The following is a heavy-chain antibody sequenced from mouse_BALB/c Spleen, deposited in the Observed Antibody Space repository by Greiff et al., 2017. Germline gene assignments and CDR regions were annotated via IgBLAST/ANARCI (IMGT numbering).Heavy chain of an antibody. CDR3: ARRPYGNYFFDY. D-gene: IGHD2-1*01. CDR2: INPSNGRT. V-gene: IGHV1S81*02. J-gene: IGHJ2*01. CDR1: GYTFTSYW. Sequence: QVQLQQPGAELVKPGASVKLSCKASGYTFTSYWMHWVKQRPGQGLEWIGEINPSNGRTNYNEKFKSKATLTVDKSSSTAYMQLSSLTSEDSAVYYCARRPYGNYFFDYWGQGTTLTVSS.